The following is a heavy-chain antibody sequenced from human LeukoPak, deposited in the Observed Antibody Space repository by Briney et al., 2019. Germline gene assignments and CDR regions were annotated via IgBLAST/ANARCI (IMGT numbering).Heavy chain of an antibody. CDR1: GYSISSGYF. Sequence: SETLSLTCTVSGYSISSGYFWGWIRQPPGKGLECVGNIYHSGSTYYNPSLKSRLTISVDTSKNQFSLKLSSVTAADTAVYYCASRTISTHSFKFWGQGTLVTVSS. V-gene: IGHV4-38-2*02. J-gene: IGHJ4*02. D-gene: IGHD5-24*01. CDR2: IYHSGST. CDR3: ASRTISTHSFKF.